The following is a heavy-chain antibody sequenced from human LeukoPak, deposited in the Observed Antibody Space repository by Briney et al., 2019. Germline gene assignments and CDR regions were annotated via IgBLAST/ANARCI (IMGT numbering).Heavy chain of an antibody. CDR2: INSDGTST. D-gene: IGHD1-26*01. Sequence: GGSLRLSCAASGFTFSAYWLHWVRQAPGKGLVWVSRINSDGTSTTYADSVKGRFTISRDNAKNTLYLQMNSLRAEDTAVYYCATSPRVGAPGGQGTLVTVSS. V-gene: IGHV3-74*01. CDR1: GFTFSAYW. J-gene: IGHJ4*02. CDR3: ATSPRVGAP.